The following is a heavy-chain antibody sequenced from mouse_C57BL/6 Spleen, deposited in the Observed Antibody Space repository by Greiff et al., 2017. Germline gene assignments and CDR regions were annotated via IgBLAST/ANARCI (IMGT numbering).Heavy chain of an antibody. CDR3: ARDSSGLLDY. V-gene: IGHV1-42*01. CDR2: INPSTGGT. Sequence: EVKLQESGPELVKPGASVKISCKASGYSFTGYYMNWVKQSPEKSLEWIGEINPSTGGTTYNQKFKAKATLTVDKSFSTAYMQLKSLTSEDSAVYYCARDSSGLLDYWGQGTSVTVSS. J-gene: IGHJ4*01. CDR1: GYSFTGYY. D-gene: IGHD3-2*02.